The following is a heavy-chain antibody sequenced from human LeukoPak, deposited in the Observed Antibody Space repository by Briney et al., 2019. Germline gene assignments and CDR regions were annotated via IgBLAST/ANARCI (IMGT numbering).Heavy chain of an antibody. V-gene: IGHV1-69*05. D-gene: IGHD4-11*01. Sequence: ASVKVSCKASGGTFSSYAISWVRQAPGQGLEWMGGIIPIFGTANYAQKFQGRVTITTDESTSTAYMELSSLRSEDTAVYYCASALINQAEFTVTSLEISYYYYYYYMDVWGKGTTVTVSS. J-gene: IGHJ6*03. CDR3: ASALINQAEFTVTSLEISYYYYYYYMDV. CDR1: GGTFSSYA. CDR2: IIPIFGTA.